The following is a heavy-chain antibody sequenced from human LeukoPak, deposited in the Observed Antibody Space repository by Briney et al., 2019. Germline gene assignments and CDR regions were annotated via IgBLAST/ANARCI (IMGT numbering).Heavy chain of an antibody. V-gene: IGHV3-53*01. Sequence: GGSLRLSCAASGFTVSSNYMSWVRQAPGKGLEWVSVIYSGGSTYYADSVKGRFTISRDNSKNTLYLQMNSLRAEDTAVYYCARDLHPIYGSGRYFDYWGQGTLVTVSS. J-gene: IGHJ4*02. CDR3: ARDLHPIYGSGRYFDY. D-gene: IGHD3-10*01. CDR2: IYSGGST. CDR1: GFTVSSNY.